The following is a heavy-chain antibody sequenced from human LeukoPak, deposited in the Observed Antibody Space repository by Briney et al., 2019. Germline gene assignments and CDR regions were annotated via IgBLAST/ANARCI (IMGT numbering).Heavy chain of an antibody. CDR1: GFTFSSYW. V-gene: IGHV3-7*01. Sequence: PGGSLRLSRAASGFTFSSYWMSWVRQAPGKGLEWVANIKQDGSEKYYVDSVKGRFTISRDNAKNSLYLQMNSLRAEDTAVYYCARVRYYDSETLNWFDPWGQGTLVTVSS. CDR2: IKQDGSEK. J-gene: IGHJ5*02. D-gene: IGHD3-22*01. CDR3: ARVRYYDSETLNWFDP.